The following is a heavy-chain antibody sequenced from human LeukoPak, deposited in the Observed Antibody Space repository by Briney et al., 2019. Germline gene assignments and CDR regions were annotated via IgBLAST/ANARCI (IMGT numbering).Heavy chain of an antibody. D-gene: IGHD3-10*01. Sequence: GASVKVSCKASGYTFTSYAMHWVRQAPGQRLEWMGWINAGNGNTKYLQKFQGRVTITRDTSASTAYMELSSLRSEDTAVYYCARLGELLPIDYWGQGTLVTVSS. CDR1: GYTFTSYA. CDR3: ARLGELLPIDY. CDR2: INAGNGNT. J-gene: IGHJ4*02. V-gene: IGHV1-3*01.